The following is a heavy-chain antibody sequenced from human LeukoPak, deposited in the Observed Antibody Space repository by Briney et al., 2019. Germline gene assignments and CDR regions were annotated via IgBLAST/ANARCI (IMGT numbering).Heavy chain of an antibody. CDR2: IYHSGST. J-gene: IGHJ5*02. V-gene: IGHV4-4*02. D-gene: IGHD3-10*01. CDR3: ARYVLLWFGESDT. Sequence: SETLSLTCAVSGGSISSSNWWSWVRQPPGKGLEWIGEIYHSGSTNYNPSLKSRVTISVDTSKNQFSLKLSSVTAADTAVYYCARYVLLWFGESDTWGQGTLVTVSS. CDR1: GGSISSSNW.